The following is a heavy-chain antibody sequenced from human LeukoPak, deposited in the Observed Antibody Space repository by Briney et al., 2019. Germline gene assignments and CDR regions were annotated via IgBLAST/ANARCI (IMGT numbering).Heavy chain of an antibody. CDR3: ARGLKYYDFWSGLDY. J-gene: IGHJ4*02. CDR1: GYTFTGYY. D-gene: IGHD3-3*01. CDR2: INPNSSGT. Sequence: ASVKVSCKASGYTFTGYYMHWVRQAPGQGLEWMGWINPNSSGTNYAQKFQGRVTMTRDTSISTAYMELSRLRSDDTAVYYCARGLKYYDFWSGLDYWGLGTLVNVSS. V-gene: IGHV1-2*02.